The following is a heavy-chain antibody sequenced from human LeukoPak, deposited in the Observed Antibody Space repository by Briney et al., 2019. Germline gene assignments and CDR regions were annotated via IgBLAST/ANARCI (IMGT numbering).Heavy chain of an antibody. CDR2: ISSSSSTI. Sequence: GGSLRLSCAASGFTFSSYSMNWVRQAPAKGLEWVSYISSSSSTIYYADSVKGRFTISRDNAKNSLYPQMNSLRAEDTAVYYCARDCLPYYDYYMDVWGKGTTVTVSS. J-gene: IGHJ6*03. V-gene: IGHV3-48*01. CDR1: GFTFSSYS. CDR3: ARDCLPYYDYYMDV.